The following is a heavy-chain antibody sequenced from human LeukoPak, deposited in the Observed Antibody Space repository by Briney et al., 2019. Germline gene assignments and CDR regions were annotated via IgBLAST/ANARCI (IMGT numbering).Heavy chain of an antibody. J-gene: IGHJ5*02. V-gene: IGHV1-46*01. CDR3: KKGFPIWVYEGKNWFAP. CDR2: IKTNGGST. CDR1: GYTFTRYY. D-gene: IGHD5/OR15-5a*01. Sequence: GTSVTVSCKASGYTFTRYYIHWVRQAPGQGREWMGVIKTNGGSTRHKQKFQGRVTMTRSMSTTTGNIGLSRLRAEDTAAYGCKKGFPIWVYEGKNWFAPWGPGTLVSVSS.